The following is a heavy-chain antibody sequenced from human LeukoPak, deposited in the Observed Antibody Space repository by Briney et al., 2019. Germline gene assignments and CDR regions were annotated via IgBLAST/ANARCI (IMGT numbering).Heavy chain of an antibody. CDR3: ARGYPGGYDGTPGAGY. Sequence: SETLSLTCAVYGGSFSGYYWSWIRQPPGKGLEWIGEINHSGSTNYNPSLKSRVTISVDTSKNQFSLKLSSVTAADTAVYYCARGYPGGYDGTPGAGYWGQGTLVTVSS. CDR2: INHSGST. CDR1: GGSFSGYY. V-gene: IGHV4-34*01. D-gene: IGHD3-10*01. J-gene: IGHJ4*02.